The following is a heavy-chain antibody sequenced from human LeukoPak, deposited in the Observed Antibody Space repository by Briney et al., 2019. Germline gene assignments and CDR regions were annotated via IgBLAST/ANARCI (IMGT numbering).Heavy chain of an antibody. J-gene: IGHJ3*02. D-gene: IGHD3-22*01. CDR1: GGTFSSYA. V-gene: IGHV1-69*05. CDR3: ARGADSRDAFDI. Sequence: SVKVSCKASGGTFSSYAISWVRQAPGQGLEWMGGIIPIFGTANYAQKFQGRVTITRNTSISTAYMELSSLRSEDTAVYYCARGADSRDAFDIWGQGTMVTVSS. CDR2: IIPIFGTA.